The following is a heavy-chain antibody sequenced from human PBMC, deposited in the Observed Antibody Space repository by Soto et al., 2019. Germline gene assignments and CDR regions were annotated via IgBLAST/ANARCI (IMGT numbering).Heavy chain of an antibody. CDR3: ARSVEGHFDY. Sequence: EVQLVESGGGLVQPGGSLRLTCVASGFPFSIYSMNWVRQAPGKGLEWSSYITSDTNTIEYADSVKGRFTNSRDNATNLEYQQMNSLGNEETAVYFCARSVEGHFDYWGQGTVVTVSS. D-gene: IGHD6-19*01. CDR2: ITSDTNTI. V-gene: IGHV3-48*02. CDR1: GFPFSIYS. J-gene: IGHJ4*02.